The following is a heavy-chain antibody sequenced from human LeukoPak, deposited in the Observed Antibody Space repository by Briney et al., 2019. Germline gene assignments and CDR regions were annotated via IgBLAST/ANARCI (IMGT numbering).Heavy chain of an antibody. CDR2: ISGSGVI. CDR1: GGPITTYY. V-gene: IGHV4-4*07. Sequence: PSETLSLTCTVSGGPITTYYLSWIRQSAGMGLEWIGRISGSGVITYNPSLKSRVILSLDTSNNHFSLKLISVTAADMAVYYCARDSGTTGEVKFDPWGQGMLVTVSS. D-gene: IGHD3-10*01. J-gene: IGHJ5*02. CDR3: ARDSGTTGEVKFDP.